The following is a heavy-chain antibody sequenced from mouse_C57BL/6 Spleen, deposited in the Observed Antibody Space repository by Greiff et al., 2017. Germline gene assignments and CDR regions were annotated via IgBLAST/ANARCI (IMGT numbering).Heavy chain of an antibody. J-gene: IGHJ3*01. V-gene: IGHV1-82*01. D-gene: IGHD2-3*01. CDR1: GYAFSSSW. CDR2: IYPGDGDT. CDR3: ASGDGYSFAY. Sequence: QVQLQQSGPELVKPGASVKISCKASGYAFSSSWMNWVKQRPGKGLEWIGRIYPGDGDTNYNGKFKGKATLTADKSSSTAYMQLSSLTSEDSAVYFCASGDGYSFAYWGQGTLVTVSA.